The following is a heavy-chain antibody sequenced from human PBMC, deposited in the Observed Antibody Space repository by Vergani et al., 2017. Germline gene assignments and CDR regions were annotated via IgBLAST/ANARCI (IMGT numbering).Heavy chain of an antibody. CDR1: GYTFTGYY. Sequence: QVQLVQSGAEVKKPGASVKVSCKASGYTFTGYYMHWVRQAPGQGLEWMGWINPNSGGTNYAQKFQGRVTMSRDTSTSTAYMELRSLRSDDTAVYYCARDHSLYYDFWSGYYELGGMDVWGQGTTVTVSS. J-gene: IGHJ6*02. V-gene: IGHV1-2*02. CDR2: INPNSGGT. CDR3: ARDHSLYYDFWSGYYELGGMDV. D-gene: IGHD3-3*01.